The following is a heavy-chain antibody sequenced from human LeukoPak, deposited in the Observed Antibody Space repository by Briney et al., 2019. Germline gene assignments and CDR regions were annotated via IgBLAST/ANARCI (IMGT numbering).Heavy chain of an antibody. Sequence: GGSLRLSCAASGFTFSSYAMSWVRQAPGKGLEWVSAISGSGGSTYYADSVKGRFTISRDNSKNTLYLQMNSLRAEDTAVYYCAKDYGGNFRDGSWFDPWGQGTLVTVSS. CDR2: ISGSGGST. D-gene: IGHD4-23*01. CDR1: GFTFSSYA. J-gene: IGHJ5*02. CDR3: AKDYGGNFRDGSWFDP. V-gene: IGHV3-23*01.